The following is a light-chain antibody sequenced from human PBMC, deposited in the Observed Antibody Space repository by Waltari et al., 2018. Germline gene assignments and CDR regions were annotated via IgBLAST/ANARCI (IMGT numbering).Light chain of an antibody. CDR1: SSNIGGNI. CDR3: VAWDDTLSGMV. Sequence: QSVLTQPPSASGTPGQRVTISCSGSSSNIGGNIVNWYRQVPGTAPKLLIHSNGRRPSGVPDRFSGSKSGTSASLAISGLQSEEEADYYCVAWDDTLSGMVFGGGTKLTVL. V-gene: IGLV1-44*01. J-gene: IGLJ3*02. CDR2: SNG.